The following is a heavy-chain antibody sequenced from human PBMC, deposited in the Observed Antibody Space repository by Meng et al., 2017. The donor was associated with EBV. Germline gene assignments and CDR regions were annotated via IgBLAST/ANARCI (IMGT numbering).Heavy chain of an antibody. CDR2: ISAYNGNT. Sequence: VPLWQSGAEVTKPGASVKVSCKASGYTFTSYGISWVRQAPGQGLEWMGWISAYNGNTNYAQKLQGRVTMTTDTSTSTAYMELRSLRSFDTAVYYCARDGRLYDTPSPFDYWGQGTLVTVSS. J-gene: IGHJ4*02. D-gene: IGHD3-22*01. CDR3: ARDGRLYDTPSPFDY. V-gene: IGHV1-18*01. CDR1: GYTFTSYG.